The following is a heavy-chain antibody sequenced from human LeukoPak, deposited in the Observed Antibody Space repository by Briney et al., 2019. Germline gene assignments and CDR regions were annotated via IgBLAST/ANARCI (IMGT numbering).Heavy chain of an antibody. D-gene: IGHD3-22*01. CDR1: GFTFSSYG. J-gene: IGHJ3*02. Sequence: PGGSLRLSCAASGFTFSSYGMHWVRQAPGKGLEWVAVISYDGSNKYYADSVKGRFTISRDNSKNTLYLQMNSLRAEDTAVYYCARAGQVRYYDSSGYSLGAFDIWGQGTMVTVSS. CDR2: ISYDGSNK. V-gene: IGHV3-30*03. CDR3: ARAGQVRYYDSSGYSLGAFDI.